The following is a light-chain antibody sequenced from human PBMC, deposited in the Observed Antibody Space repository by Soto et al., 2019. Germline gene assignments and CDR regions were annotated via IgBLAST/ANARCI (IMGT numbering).Light chain of an antibody. J-gene: IGKJ5*01. Sequence: DIQMTQSPSSLSASVGDAVTITCQASQDIDNFLNWYQQRPGKAPKLLIYDASNLETGVPSRFSGSGFGTDFTFTISSLQPEDTATYYCQQYDNHPLTFGQGTRLEI. CDR3: QQYDNHPLT. V-gene: IGKV1-33*01. CDR2: DAS. CDR1: QDIDNF.